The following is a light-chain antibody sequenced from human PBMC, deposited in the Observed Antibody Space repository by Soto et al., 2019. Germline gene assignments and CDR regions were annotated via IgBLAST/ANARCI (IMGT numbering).Light chain of an antibody. CDR2: GAS. J-gene: IGKJ1*01. V-gene: IGKV3-15*01. Sequence: ETVMTQSPATLSVSPGERATLSCRASQSVSSNLAWYQQKPGQAPRLLIYGASTRATGIPARFSGSGPGTEFTLTISSLQSEDFAVYSCQQYNNWPKTFGQGTKV. CDR3: QQYNNWPKT. CDR1: QSVSSN.